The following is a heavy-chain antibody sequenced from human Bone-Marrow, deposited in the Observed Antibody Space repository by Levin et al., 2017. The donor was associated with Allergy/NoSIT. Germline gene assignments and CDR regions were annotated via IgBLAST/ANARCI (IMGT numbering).Heavy chain of an antibody. D-gene: IGHD5-18*01. J-gene: IGHJ1*01. CDR3: ARGEGYKYGDN. Sequence: GGSLRLSCKGSGYSFTSYWIGWVRHIPGKGLEWMGIIYPGDSDTKYNPSFQGQVTISVDKSISTAYLQWSSLQASDSAIYYCARGEGYKYGDNWGQGTLVTVSS. V-gene: IGHV5-51*01. CDR2: IYPGDSDT. CDR1: GYSFTSYW.